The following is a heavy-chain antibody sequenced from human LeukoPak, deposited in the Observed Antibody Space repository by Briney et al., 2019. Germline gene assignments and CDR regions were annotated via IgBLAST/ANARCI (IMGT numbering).Heavy chain of an antibody. CDR1: GFTFSIYT. CDR2: INYNGDNK. V-gene: IGHV3-23*01. D-gene: IGHD6-6*01. CDR3: AKGSIAARLRHFDY. Sequence: GGSLRLSCAASGFTFSIYTMNWVRQAPGKGLEWVSIINYNGDNKYYADSVQGRFTISRDNSKNTVYLQMNSLRAEDTAVYYCAKGSIAARLRHFDYWGQGTLVTVSS. J-gene: IGHJ4*02.